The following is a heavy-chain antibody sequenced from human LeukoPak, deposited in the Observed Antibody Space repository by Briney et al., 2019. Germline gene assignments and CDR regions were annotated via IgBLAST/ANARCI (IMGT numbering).Heavy chain of an antibody. J-gene: IGHJ6*03. V-gene: IGHV1-24*01. D-gene: IGHD2-2*02. Sequence: ASVKVSCKVSGYTLTELSMHWVRQAPGKGLEWTGGFDPEDGETIYAQKFQGRVTMTEDTSTDTAYMELSSLRYEDTAVYYCATGRSYCSSSSCYNYYYMDVWGKGTTVTVSS. CDR3: ATGRSYCSSSSCYNYYYMDV. CDR1: GYTLTELS. CDR2: FDPEDGET.